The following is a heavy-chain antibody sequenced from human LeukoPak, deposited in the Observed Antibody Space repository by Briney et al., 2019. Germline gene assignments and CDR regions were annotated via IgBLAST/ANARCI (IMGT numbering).Heavy chain of an antibody. V-gene: IGHV3-74*01. CDR2: VNPDGSAT. Sequence: GGSLRLSCAASGFTFGNSWMHWVRQGPGKGLVWVSRVNPDGSATTYADSVKGRFTISRDNAKNTLYLQMNSLRAEDTAVYYCARSLIGSDDYWGQGSLVTVSS. D-gene: IGHD1-20*01. CDR3: ARSLIGSDDY. CDR1: GFTFGNSW. J-gene: IGHJ4*02.